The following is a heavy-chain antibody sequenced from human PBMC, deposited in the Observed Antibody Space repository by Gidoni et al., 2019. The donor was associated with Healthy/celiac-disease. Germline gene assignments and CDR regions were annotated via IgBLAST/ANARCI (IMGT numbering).Heavy chain of an antibody. CDR2: IYYSGST. V-gene: IGHV4-59*08. CDR1: GGSISSYY. CDR3: ARHGSHGRLSYAFDI. J-gene: IGHJ3*02. Sequence: QVQLQESGPGLVKPSETLSLTCTVSGGSISSYYWSWIRQPPGKGLEWIGYIYYSGSTNYNPSLKSRVTISVDTSKNQFSLKLSSVTAADTAVYYCARHGSHGRLSYAFDIWGQGTMVTVSS. D-gene: IGHD3-16*02.